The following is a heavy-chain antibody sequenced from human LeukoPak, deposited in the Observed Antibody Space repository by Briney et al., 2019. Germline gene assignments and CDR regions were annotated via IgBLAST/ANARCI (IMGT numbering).Heavy chain of an antibody. CDR3: ARRQYQLNKPPFDY. CDR1: GYSFSSYW. J-gene: IGHJ4*02. Sequence: GETLKISSKGSGYSFSSYWIGWVRQMPGEGMEWMGIIDPRDSDTRYSPSFRGQVTISAAKSINTAYLQWSSLKASDTAIYCCARRQYQLNKPPFDYWGQGTQVTVSS. D-gene: IGHD2-2*01. CDR2: IDPRDSDT. V-gene: IGHV5-51*01.